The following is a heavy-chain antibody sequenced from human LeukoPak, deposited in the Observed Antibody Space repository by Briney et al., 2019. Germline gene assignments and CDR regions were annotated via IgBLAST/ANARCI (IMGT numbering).Heavy chain of an antibody. J-gene: IGHJ4*02. Sequence: GGSLRLSCAASGFTFSNAWMSWVRQAPGKGLEWVGRIKSKTDGGTTDYAAPVKGRFTISRDDSKNTLYLQMNSLKTEDTAVYYCTTALVRGVKGVDYWGQGTLVTVSS. V-gene: IGHV3-15*01. CDR2: IKSKTDGGTT. CDR1: GFTFSNAW. D-gene: IGHD3-10*01. CDR3: TTALVRGVKGVDY.